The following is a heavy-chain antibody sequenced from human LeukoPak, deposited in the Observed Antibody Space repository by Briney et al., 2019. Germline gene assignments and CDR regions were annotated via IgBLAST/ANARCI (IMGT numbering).Heavy chain of an antibody. Sequence: AAVKVSCKASGYTFNGYYMHWVRQAPGQGLEWMGWINPNSGGTNCAQKFQGRVTMTRDTSISTAYMELSRLRSDDTAVYYCARVSLGYDYVWGSYQDWGQGTLVTV. CDR1: GYTFNGYY. CDR2: INPNSGGT. D-gene: IGHD3-16*02. CDR3: ARVSLGYDYVWGSYQD. V-gene: IGHV1-2*02. J-gene: IGHJ4*02.